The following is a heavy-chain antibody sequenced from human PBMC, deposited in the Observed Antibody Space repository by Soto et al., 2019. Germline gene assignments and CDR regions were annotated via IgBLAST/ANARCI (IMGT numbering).Heavy chain of an antibody. Sequence: QVLLQESGPGLVKPSETLSLTCTVSGDSISSHYWGWIRQPPGKGLEWIGSVYYSGSANYNPSLKRRVTISLATSKNQFSLKLNSVTAADTAVYFCARRPSGSYGQVDYWGQGTLVTVSS. J-gene: IGHJ4*02. V-gene: IGHV4-59*08. CDR3: ARRPSGSYGQVDY. CDR2: VYYSGSA. CDR1: GDSISSHY. D-gene: IGHD1-26*01.